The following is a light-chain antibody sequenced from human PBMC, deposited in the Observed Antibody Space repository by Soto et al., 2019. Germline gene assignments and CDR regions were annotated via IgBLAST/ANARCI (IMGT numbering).Light chain of an antibody. CDR3: QQSYSPLWT. CDR1: QTIGRTY. J-gene: IGKJ1*01. V-gene: IGKV3-20*01. Sequence: EIVLTQSPGTLSLSPGETATLSCRASQTIGRTYLAWYQQKPGQAPRLLIFGTSSRATGIPDRFSGSGSGTDFTLTISGLQPEDFATYYCQQSYSPLWTFGQGTKVDIK. CDR2: GTS.